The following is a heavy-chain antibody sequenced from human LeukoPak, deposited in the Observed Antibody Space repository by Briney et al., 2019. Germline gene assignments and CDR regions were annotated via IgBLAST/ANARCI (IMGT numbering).Heavy chain of an antibody. CDR1: VGTFSSYA. CDR2: IIPIFGTA. D-gene: IGHD3-3*01. CDR3: ARADPTIFGVVIPYGMDV. J-gene: IGHJ6*02. V-gene: IGHV1-69*01. Sequence: VASVKVSCKASVGTFSSYAISWVRQAPGRGLEWMGGIIPIFGTANYAQKFQGRVTITADESTSTAYMELSSLRSEDTAVYYCARADPTIFGVVIPYGMDVWGQGTTVTVSS.